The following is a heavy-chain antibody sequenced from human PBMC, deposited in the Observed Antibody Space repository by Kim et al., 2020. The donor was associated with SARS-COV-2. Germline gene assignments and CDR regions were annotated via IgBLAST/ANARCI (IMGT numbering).Heavy chain of an antibody. CDR2: ISSRGDYI. V-gene: IGHV3-48*03. CDR3: ARVMGRSLEHM. Sequence: GGSLRLSCAASGFTLSTYEINWVRQAPGKGLEWVSYISSRGDYIYYADSVKGRFTISRDNAKNSVFLQMSSLRAEDTAVYHCARVMGRSLEHMWGKGTTV. J-gene: IGHJ6*03. CDR1: GFTLSTYE. D-gene: IGHD1-1*01.